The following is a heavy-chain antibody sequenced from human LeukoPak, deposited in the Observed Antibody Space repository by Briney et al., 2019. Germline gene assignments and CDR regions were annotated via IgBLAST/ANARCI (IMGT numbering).Heavy chain of an antibody. CDR3: ASSEGWQLVGWFDP. D-gene: IGHD6-6*01. V-gene: IGHV1-69*04. Sequence: GSSVKVSCKASGGTFSSYAISWVRQAPGQGLEWMGRIIPILGIANYAQKFQGRVTITADKSTSTAYMELSSLRSEETAVYYCASSEGWQLVGWFDPWGQGTLVTVSS. CDR2: IIPILGIA. J-gene: IGHJ5*02. CDR1: GGTFSSYA.